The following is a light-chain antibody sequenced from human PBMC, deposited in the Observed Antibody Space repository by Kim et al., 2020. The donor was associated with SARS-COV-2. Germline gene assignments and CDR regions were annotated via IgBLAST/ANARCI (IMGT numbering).Light chain of an antibody. CDR2: LNSDGSH. J-gene: IGLJ3*02. V-gene: IGLV4-69*01. CDR1: GGHSSYA. Sequence: ASVKPPCTLGGGHSSYAIAGHQQQPEKGTRYLMKLNSDGSHSKGDGIPDRFSGSSSGAERYLTISSLQSEDEADYYCQAWGTGIRVFGGGTKLTVL. CDR3: QAWGTGIRV.